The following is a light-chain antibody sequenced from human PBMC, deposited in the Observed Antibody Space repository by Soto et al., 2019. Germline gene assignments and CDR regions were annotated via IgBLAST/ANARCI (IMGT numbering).Light chain of an antibody. V-gene: IGLV2-8*01. J-gene: IGLJ2*01. CDR3: AGWDDSLSGVV. CDR1: SSDVGKYDY. Sequence: QSALTQPPSASGSPGQSVTISCTGTSSDVGKYDYVSWFQHHPGKAPKLIIYEVSKRPSGVPDRFSGSKSGSTASLTVSGLQTEDEADYYCAGWDDSLSGVVFGGGTKLTVL. CDR2: EVS.